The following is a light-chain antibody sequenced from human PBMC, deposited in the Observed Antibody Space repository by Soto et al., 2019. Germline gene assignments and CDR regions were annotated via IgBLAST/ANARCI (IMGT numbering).Light chain of an antibody. Sequence: QSVLTQPASMAGSPGQSITISCTGTTSDIGGYNSVSWYQQYPGKAPKLLIYDVTHRPSGVSNRFSGSKSGNAASLTISGIQPEDEADYYCFSRTSNTGRTTHYLFGTGTKLTVL. CDR2: DVT. V-gene: IGLV2-14*01. J-gene: IGLJ1*01. CDR1: TSDIGGYNS. CDR3: FSRTSNTGRTTHYL.